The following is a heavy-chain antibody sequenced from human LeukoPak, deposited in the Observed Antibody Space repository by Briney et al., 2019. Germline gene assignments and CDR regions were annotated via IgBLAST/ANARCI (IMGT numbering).Heavy chain of an antibody. J-gene: IGHJ4*02. CDR2: IYQSGSGSS. CDR1: GGSLISSKYY. Sequence: KPSETLSLTCSVSGGSLISSKYYWGWIRQPPGKGLEWLGSIYQSGSGSSYYNPSLKSRVTIFGDTSKNQFFLRLSSVTAADTAVYYCASTLRFLPYRRFDYWGQGTLVTVPS. D-gene: IGHD3-3*01. V-gene: IGHV4-39*01. CDR3: ASTLRFLPYRRFDY.